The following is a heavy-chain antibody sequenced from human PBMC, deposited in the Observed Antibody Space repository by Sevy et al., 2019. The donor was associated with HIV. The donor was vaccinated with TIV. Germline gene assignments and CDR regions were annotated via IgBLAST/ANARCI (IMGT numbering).Heavy chain of an antibody. CDR3: ARDITMVRGVPRWFDL. Sequence: ASVKVSCKASGYTFITYAMNWVRQAPGQGLEWMGWINTNTGNPTYAQGFTGRFVFSLDTSVSTAYLQISSLKAEDTAVYYCARDITMVRGVPRWFDLWGQGTLVTVSS. D-gene: IGHD3-10*01. J-gene: IGHJ5*02. V-gene: IGHV7-4-1*02. CDR2: INTNTGNP. CDR1: GYTFITYA.